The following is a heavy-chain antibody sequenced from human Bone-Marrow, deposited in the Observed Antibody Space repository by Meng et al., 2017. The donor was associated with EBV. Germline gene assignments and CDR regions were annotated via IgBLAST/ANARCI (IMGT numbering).Heavy chain of an antibody. D-gene: IGHD1-7*01. Sequence: QLQLAESGGGVVQPGRSLRLSCAASGLTFRNYGMHWVRQAPGKGLEWVAVIGHDGSNSDYADSVKGRFAISRDNSKNTLYLHMNSLRAEDTAVYYCARDGVLSTGTLVFDYWGQGTLVTVSS. CDR1: GLTFRNYG. CDR2: IGHDGSNS. V-gene: IGHV3-33*01. J-gene: IGHJ4*02. CDR3: ARDGVLSTGTLVFDY.